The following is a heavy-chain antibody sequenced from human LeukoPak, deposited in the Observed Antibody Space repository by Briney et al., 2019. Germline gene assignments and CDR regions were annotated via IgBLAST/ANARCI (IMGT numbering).Heavy chain of an antibody. CDR3: ARMKCYGSGSYCWDY. D-gene: IGHD3-10*01. Sequence: PSETLSLTCAVSGDSISSSNWWSWVRQPPGRGLDWIGEIHHSGATNFNPSLKSRVTTSVDKSKNQFSLNLNSVTAADTAVYFCARMKCYGSGSYCWDYWGQGTLVTVSS. CDR2: IHHSGAT. V-gene: IGHV4-4*02. J-gene: IGHJ4*02. CDR1: GDSISSSNW.